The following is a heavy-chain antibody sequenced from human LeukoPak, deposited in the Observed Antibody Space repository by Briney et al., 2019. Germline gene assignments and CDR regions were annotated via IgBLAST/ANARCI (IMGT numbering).Heavy chain of an antibody. CDR2: IYYSGST. D-gene: IGHD3-10*01. CDR1: GGSISSSSYY. J-gene: IGHJ6*03. V-gene: IGHV4-39*07. Sequence: SGTLSLTCTVSGGSISSSSYYWGWIRQPPGKGLEWIGSIYYSGSTYYNPSLKSRVTISVDTSKNQFSLKLSSVTAADTAVYYCARVSYYYGSGSYVYYMDVWGKGTTVTVSS. CDR3: ARVSYYYGSGSYVYYMDV.